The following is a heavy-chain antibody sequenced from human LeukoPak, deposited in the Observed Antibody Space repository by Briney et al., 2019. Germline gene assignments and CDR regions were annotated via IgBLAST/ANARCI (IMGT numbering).Heavy chain of an antibody. J-gene: IGHJ3*02. CDR3: ARDIGNSGTFDI. CDR2: IYSGGTT. Sequence: GGSLRLSCAASGFSVSNNYMSWVRQAPGKGLEWVSVIYSGGTTYYADSVKGRLTISRDNSKSMLYLQMSSLRAEDTAVYYCARDIGNSGTFDIWGQGTMVTVSS. V-gene: IGHV3-53*01. D-gene: IGHD4-23*01. CDR1: GFSVSNNY.